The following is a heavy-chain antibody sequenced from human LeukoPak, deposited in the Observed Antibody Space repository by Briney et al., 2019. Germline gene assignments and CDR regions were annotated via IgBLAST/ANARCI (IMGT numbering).Heavy chain of an antibody. CDR2: IYSGGST. D-gene: IGHD3-10*01. V-gene: IGHV3-53*01. CDR3: ARARYYYGSGSYEY. J-gene: IGHJ4*02. CDR1: GFTVSSNY. Sequence: GGSLRLSCAASGFTVSSNYMSWVRQAPGKGLEWDSVIYSGGSTYYADSVKGRFTISRDNSKNTLYLQMNSLRAEDTAVYYCARARYYYGSGSYEYWGQGTLVTVSS.